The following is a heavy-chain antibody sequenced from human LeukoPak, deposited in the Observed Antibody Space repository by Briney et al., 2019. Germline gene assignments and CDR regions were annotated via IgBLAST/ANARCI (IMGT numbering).Heavy chain of an antibody. Sequence: SETLSLTCAVSGGFFTDYYWGWLRQPPGEGLGWIGRIYTSGSADHNPSLKSRVTMSVDTSKNKFSLNLNSVTAADTAVYYCAREGRVHIGDGLSYDYWGQGTLVTVSS. D-gene: IGHD2-21*01. CDR2: IYTSGSA. CDR1: GGFFTDYY. J-gene: IGHJ4*02. V-gene: IGHV4-4*07. CDR3: AREGRVHIGDGLSYDY.